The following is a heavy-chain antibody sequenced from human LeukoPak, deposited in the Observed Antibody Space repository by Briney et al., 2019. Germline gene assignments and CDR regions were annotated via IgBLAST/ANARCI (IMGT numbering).Heavy chain of an antibody. V-gene: IGHV3-43*02. CDR3: AKDRSYCGGDCYSGIDY. CDR2: ISGDGGST. Sequence: GGSLRLSCAASGFTFDDYAMHWVRQAPGKGLEWVSLISGDGGSTYYADSVKGRFTISRDNSKNSLYLQMNSLRTEDTALYYCAKDRSYCGGDCYSGIDYWGQGTLVTVSS. D-gene: IGHD2-21*02. J-gene: IGHJ4*02. CDR1: GFTFDDYA.